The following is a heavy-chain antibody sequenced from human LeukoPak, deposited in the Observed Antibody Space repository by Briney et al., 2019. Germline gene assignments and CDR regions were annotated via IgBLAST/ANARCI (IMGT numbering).Heavy chain of an antibody. CDR3: ARVGPLGAFDI. CDR2: ISSNGGST. Sequence: PGGSLRLSCAASGFTFSSYAMPWVRQAPGKGLEYVSAISSNGGSTYYANSVKGRFTISRDNSKNTLYLQMGSLRAEDMAVYYCARVGPLGAFDIWGQGTMVTVSS. CDR1: GFTFSSYA. V-gene: IGHV3-64*01. D-gene: IGHD3-16*01. J-gene: IGHJ3*02.